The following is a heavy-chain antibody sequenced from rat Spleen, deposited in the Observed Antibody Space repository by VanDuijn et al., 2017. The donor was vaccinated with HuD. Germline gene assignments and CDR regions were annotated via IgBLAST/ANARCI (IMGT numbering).Heavy chain of an antibody. CDR1: GFTFSNYY. CDR2: ISTGGVST. Sequence: EVQLVESDGGLVQPGRSLKLSCAASGFTFSNYYMAWVRQAPTKGLEWVASISTGGVSTYYPDSLKGRFTISRDNVESILYLQMDSLRSEDTATYYCAKALGSGDDYWGQGVMVTVSS. CDR3: AKALGSGDDY. J-gene: IGHJ2*01. V-gene: IGHV5-25*01. D-gene: IGHD1-1*01.